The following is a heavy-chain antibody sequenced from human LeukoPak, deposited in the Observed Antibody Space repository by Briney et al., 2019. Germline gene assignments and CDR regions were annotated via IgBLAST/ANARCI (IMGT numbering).Heavy chain of an antibody. V-gene: IGHV4-34*01. CDR1: GGSFSGYY. Sequence: SETLSLTCAVYGGSFSGYYWSWIRQPPGKGLEWIGEINHSGSTNYNPSLKSRVTISVDTSKNQFSLKLSSVTAADTAVYYCARRASDIVVVPAAIGNWFDPWGQGTLVTVSS. CDR2: INHSGST. D-gene: IGHD2-2*02. J-gene: IGHJ5*02. CDR3: ARRASDIVVVPAAIGNWFDP.